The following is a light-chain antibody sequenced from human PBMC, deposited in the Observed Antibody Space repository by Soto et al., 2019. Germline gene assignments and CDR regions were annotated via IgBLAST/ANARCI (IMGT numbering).Light chain of an antibody. J-gene: IGLJ3*02. V-gene: IGLV2-8*01. CDR3: SSYAGSKTL. CDR1: SSDVGNYNY. Sequence: QSALTQPPYASGSPGQSVTISCTGTSSDVGNYNYVSWYQQHPGKAPKLMIYEVTKRPSGVPDRFSGSKSGNTASLTVSGLQAEDEADYYCSSYAGSKTLFGGGTKLTVL. CDR2: EVT.